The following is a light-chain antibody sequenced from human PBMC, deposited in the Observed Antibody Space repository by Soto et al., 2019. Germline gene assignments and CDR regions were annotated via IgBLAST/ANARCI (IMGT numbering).Light chain of an antibody. CDR2: DVS. CDR3: SSYTSSSTLP. V-gene: IGLV2-14*01. Sequence: SVLPQPASVSGSPGQSITISCTGTSSDVGGYNYVSWYQQHPGKAPKLMIYDVSNRPSGVSNRFSGSKSGNTASLTISGLQAEDEADYYCSSYTSSSTLPFGTGTKVTVL. J-gene: IGLJ1*01. CDR1: SSDVGGYNY.